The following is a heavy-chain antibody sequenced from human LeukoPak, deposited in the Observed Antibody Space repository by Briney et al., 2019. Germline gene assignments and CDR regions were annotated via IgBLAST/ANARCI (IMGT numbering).Heavy chain of an antibody. V-gene: IGHV4-59*12. J-gene: IGHJ4*02. D-gene: IGHD3-3*01. CDR2: ISYSGST. CDR3: ARATTYFWSGYYLGY. CDR1: GDSITSYY. Sequence: SETLSLTCIVSGDSITSYYWSWIRQPPGKGLEWIGYISYSGSTNYNPSLKSRVTISVDTSKNQFSLKLSSVTAADTAVYYCARATTYFWSGYYLGYWGQGTLVTVSS.